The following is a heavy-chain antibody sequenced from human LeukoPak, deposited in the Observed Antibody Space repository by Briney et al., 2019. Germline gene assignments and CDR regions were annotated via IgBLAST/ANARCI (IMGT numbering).Heavy chain of an antibody. J-gene: IGHJ4*02. CDR2: INADGRNT. Sequence: GWSMRLSCAASGFILDSYWMHWVRIARDKGLEWGTRINADGRNTPYADSVKGRFTISRDNAKNTLYLKMSCLRAEDTAVYYCARGSSSGWPDYFDYWGRGALVAVS. V-gene: IGHV3-74*01. CDR1: GFILDSYW. D-gene: IGHD6-19*01. CDR3: ARGSSSGWPDYFDY.